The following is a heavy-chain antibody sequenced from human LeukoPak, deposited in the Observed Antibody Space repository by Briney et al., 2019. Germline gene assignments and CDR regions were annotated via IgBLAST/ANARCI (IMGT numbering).Heavy chain of an antibody. CDR2: IYYSGST. CDR3: ARGVEYSSSSGLGY. CDR1: SGSISSYY. D-gene: IGHD6-6*01. J-gene: IGHJ4*02. Sequence: SETLSLTCTVSSGSISSYYWSWIRQPPGKGLEGIGHIYYSGSTNYNPSLKSRVTISVDTSKNQFSLKLSSVTAADTDVYYCARGVEYSSSSGLGYWGQGTLVTVSS. V-gene: IGHV4-59*01.